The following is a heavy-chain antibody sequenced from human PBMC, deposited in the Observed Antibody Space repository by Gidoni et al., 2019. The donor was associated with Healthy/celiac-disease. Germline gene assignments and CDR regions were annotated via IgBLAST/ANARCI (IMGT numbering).Heavy chain of an antibody. CDR1: GGSFSGYY. J-gene: IGHJ6*02. CDR3: ARGKRSGSYYVTYYYYGMDV. V-gene: IGHV4-34*01. D-gene: IGHD1-26*01. Sequence: QVQLQQWGAGLLKPSETLSLPCAVYGGSFSGYYWSGIRQPPGKGLEWIGEINHSGSTNYNPSLKSRVTISVDTSKNQFSLKLSSVTAADTAVYYCARGKRSGSYYVTYYYYGMDVWGQGTTVTVSS. CDR2: INHSGST.